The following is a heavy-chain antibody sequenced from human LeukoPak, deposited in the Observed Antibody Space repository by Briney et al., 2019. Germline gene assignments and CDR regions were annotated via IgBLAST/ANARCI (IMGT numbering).Heavy chain of an antibody. J-gene: IGHJ4*02. CDR3: AREGRSSGWYYDY. D-gene: IGHD6-19*01. V-gene: IGHV3-53*01. CDR2: IYSGGST. CDR1: GFTASSNY. Sequence: GGSLRLSCAASGFTASSNYMSWVRQAPGKGLEWVSVIYSGGSTYYADSVKGRFTISRDNSKNTLYLQTNSLRAEDTAVYYCAREGRSSGWYYDYWGQGTLVTVSS.